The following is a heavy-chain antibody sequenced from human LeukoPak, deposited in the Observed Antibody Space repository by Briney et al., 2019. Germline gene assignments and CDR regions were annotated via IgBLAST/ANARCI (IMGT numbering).Heavy chain of an antibody. CDR3: ARARFLEWLFLDY. Sequence: ASVKVSCKASEYTFTGYYIHWVRQASGQGLEWMGWINPNNGGTNYAQKFQGRVTMTRDTSISTAYMELRRLRSDDTAVYYCARARFLEWLFLDYWGQGTLVTVSS. CDR2: INPNNGGT. V-gene: IGHV1-2*02. D-gene: IGHD3-3*01. CDR1: EYTFTGYY. J-gene: IGHJ4*02.